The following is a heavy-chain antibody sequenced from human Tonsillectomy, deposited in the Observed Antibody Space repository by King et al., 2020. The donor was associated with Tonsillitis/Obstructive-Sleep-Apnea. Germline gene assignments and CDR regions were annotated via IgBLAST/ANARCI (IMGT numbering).Heavy chain of an antibody. V-gene: IGHV4-59*01. CDR2: ISHSGST. Sequence: QLQESGPGLVKPSETLSLTCTVSGGSISSYYWSWIRQPPGKGLEWIGYISHSGSTKYNPSLKSRVTLSVDTSKNRFSLRLSSVTAADTAVYYCAREYDFWSGYPHGAFDIWGQGTMVTVSS. J-gene: IGHJ3*02. CDR3: AREYDFWSGYPHGAFDI. D-gene: IGHD3-3*01. CDR1: GGSISSYY.